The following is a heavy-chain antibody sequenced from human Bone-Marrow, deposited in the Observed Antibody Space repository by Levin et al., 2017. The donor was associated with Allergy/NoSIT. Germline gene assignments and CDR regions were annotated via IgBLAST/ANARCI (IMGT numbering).Heavy chain of an antibody. CDR3: ARDGALATEGSSFDY. D-gene: IGHD3-10*01. J-gene: IGHJ4*02. V-gene: IGHV3-30*04. Sequence: GESLKISCAASGFNFRAYAMHWVRQAPGKGLEWLAIISFDGTNKYSADSVKGRFTVSRDNSNNTLHLEMHGLRTTDTAVYYCARDGALATEGSSFDYWGRGTQVTVSS. CDR1: GFNFRAYA. CDR2: ISFDGTNK.